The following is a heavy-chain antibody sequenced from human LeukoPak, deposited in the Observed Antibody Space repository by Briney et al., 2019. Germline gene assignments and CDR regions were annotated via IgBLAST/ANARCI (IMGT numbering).Heavy chain of an antibody. J-gene: IGHJ4*02. CDR2: INPSGGST. CDR3: ARAGGALSYYYDSSLLGY. Sequence: ASVKVSCKASGYTFTSYYMHWVRQAPGQGLEWMGIINPSGGSTSYAQKFQGRVTTTRDTSTSTVYMELSSLRSEDTAVYYCARAGGALSYYYDSSLLGYWGQGTLVTVSS. D-gene: IGHD3-22*01. CDR1: GYTFTSYY. V-gene: IGHV1-46*01.